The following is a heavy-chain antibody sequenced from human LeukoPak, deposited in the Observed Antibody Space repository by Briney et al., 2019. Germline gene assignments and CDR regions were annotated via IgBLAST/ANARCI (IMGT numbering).Heavy chain of an antibody. CDR2: ISAYNGNT. CDR3: ARGIAAAGTGGAFDI. D-gene: IGHD6-13*01. J-gene: IGHJ3*02. V-gene: IGHV1-18*01. CDR1: GYTFTSYG. Sequence: ASVKVSCKASGYTFTSYGISWERQAPGQGLEWMGWISAYNGNTNYAQKLQGRVTMTTDTSTSTAYMELRSLRSDDTAVYYCARGIAAAGTGGAFDIWGQGTMVTVSS.